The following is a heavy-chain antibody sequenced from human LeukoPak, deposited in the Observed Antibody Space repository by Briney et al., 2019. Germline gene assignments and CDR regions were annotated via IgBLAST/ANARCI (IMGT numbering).Heavy chain of an antibody. V-gene: IGHV3-15*01. CDR1: GFTFSNAW. Sequence: PGGSLRLSCAASGFTFSNAWMSWVRQAPGKGLEWVGRIRSKTDGGTTDYAAPVKGRFTISRDDSKNTLYLQMNSLKTEDTAVYYCTTSPFMGSFDPWGQGTLVTVSS. CDR3: TTSPFMGSFDP. J-gene: IGHJ5*02. D-gene: IGHD1-26*01. CDR2: IRSKTDGGTT.